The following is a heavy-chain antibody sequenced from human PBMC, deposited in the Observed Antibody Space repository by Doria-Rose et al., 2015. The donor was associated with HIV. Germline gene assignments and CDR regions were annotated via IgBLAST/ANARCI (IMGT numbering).Heavy chain of an antibody. CDR3: ATGVTLDY. J-gene: IGHJ4*02. V-gene: IGHV3-21*01. CDR1: GFTFSSHR. D-gene: IGHD3-10*01. Sequence: EVQLVESGGGLARPGGSLRLSCATSGFTFSSHRINWVRQAPGKGLEWVSSISSTSAYINYADSVRGRFTISRDNARNSLYLQMDSLRAEDTAIYYCATGVTLDYWGQGTLVTVSS. CDR2: ISSTSAYI.